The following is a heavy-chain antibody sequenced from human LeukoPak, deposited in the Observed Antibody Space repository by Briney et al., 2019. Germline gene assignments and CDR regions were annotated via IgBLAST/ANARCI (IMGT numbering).Heavy chain of an antibody. J-gene: IGHJ4*02. D-gene: IGHD6-13*01. CDR1: GYTFTGYY. Sequence: GASVKVSCKASGYTFTGYYMHWVRQAPGQGLEWMGWINPNSGGTNYAQKFQGRVTMTRDTSISTAYMELSRLRSDDTAVYSCATTRYSSSWYYFDYWGQGTLVTVSS. CDR2: INPNSGGT. CDR3: ATTRYSSSWYYFDY. V-gene: IGHV1-2*02.